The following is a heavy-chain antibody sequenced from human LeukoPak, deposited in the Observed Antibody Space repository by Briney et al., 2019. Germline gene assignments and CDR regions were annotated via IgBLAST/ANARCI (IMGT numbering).Heavy chain of an antibody. V-gene: IGHV1-69*05. D-gene: IGHD2-15*01. CDR3: ARGSRYCSGGSCYSIDFDY. CDR1: GGTFSSYA. CDR2: IIPIFGTA. Sequence: GASVKVSCKASGGTFSSYAISWVRQAPGQGLEWMGGIIPIFGTANYAQKFQGRVTITRDTSASTAYMELSSLRSEDMAVYYCARGSRYCSGGSCYSIDFDYWGQGTLVTVSS. J-gene: IGHJ4*02.